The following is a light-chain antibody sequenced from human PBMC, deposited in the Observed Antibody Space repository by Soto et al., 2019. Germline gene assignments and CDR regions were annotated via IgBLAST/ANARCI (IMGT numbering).Light chain of an antibody. J-gene: IGKJ1*01. Sequence: VLAQSSSTLSLSPGERAPLSFWASQSVSSYLAWYQQKPGQAPRLLIYDTSNRATGVPARFSGSGSGTDFTLTISSLEPEDFAVYYCQRYDSSSWTFGQGTKVDIK. CDR1: QSVSSY. CDR3: QRYDSSSWT. CDR2: DTS. V-gene: IGKV3-11*01.